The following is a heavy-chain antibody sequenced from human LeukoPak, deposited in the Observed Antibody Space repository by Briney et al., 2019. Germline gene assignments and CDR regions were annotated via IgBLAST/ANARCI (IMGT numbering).Heavy chain of an antibody. V-gene: IGHV3-66*01. CDR1: GFTFSSNY. CDR2: IYSGGST. J-gene: IGHJ4*02. D-gene: IGHD3-10*01. Sequence: GGSLRLSCAASGFTFSSNYMSWVRQAPGKGLEWVSVIYSGGSTYYADSVKGRFTISRDNSKNTLYLQMNSLRAEDTAVYYCARAVWFGELYFDYGGQGTLGTVSA. CDR3: ARAVWFGELYFDY.